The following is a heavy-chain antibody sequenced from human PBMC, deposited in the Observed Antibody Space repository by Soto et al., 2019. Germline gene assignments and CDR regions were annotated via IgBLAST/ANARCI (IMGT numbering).Heavy chain of an antibody. V-gene: IGHV3-48*01. D-gene: IGHD3-9*01. CDR1: GFTFSSYS. Sequence: GGSLRLSCAASGFTFSSYSMNWVRQAPGKGLEWVSYISSSSSTMYYADSVKGRFTISRDNAKNSLYLQMNSLRAEDTAVYYCARDGTPPNYDILTGSDAFDIWGQGTMVTVSS. J-gene: IGHJ3*02. CDR2: ISSSSSTM. CDR3: ARDGTPPNYDILTGSDAFDI.